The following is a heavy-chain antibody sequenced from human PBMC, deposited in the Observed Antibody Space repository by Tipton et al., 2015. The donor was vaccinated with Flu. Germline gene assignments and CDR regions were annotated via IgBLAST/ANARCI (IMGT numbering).Heavy chain of an antibody. Sequence: TLSLTCTVSGGSISSSSYYWGWIRQPPGKGLEWIGSIYYSGSTYYNPSLKSRVTISVDTSKNQFSLKLSSVTAADTAVYYCASSHGGNFDYWGQGTLVTVSS. D-gene: IGHD4-23*01. CDR2: IYYSGST. V-gene: IGHV4-39*07. J-gene: IGHJ4*02. CDR1: GGSISSSSYY. CDR3: ASSHGGNFDY.